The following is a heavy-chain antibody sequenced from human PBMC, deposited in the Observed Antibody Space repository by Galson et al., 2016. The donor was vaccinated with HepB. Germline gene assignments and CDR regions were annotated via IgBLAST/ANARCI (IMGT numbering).Heavy chain of an antibody. CDR2: ISYDGSKK. Sequence: SLRLSCAASGFTFSNYAMSWVRQAPGKGLEWVAVISYDGSKKYNADSVKGRFTIFRDNSKNTLYLQMNSLRAEDTAVYYCARDRRGGWASYLRRNVGAFDIWGQGTMVTVSS. CDR1: GFTFSNYA. CDR3: ARDRRGGWASYLRRNVGAFDI. V-gene: IGHV3-30-3*01. D-gene: IGHD1-26*01. J-gene: IGHJ3*02.